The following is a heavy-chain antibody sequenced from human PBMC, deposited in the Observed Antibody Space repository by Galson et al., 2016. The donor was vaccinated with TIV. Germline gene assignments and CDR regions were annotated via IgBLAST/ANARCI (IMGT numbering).Heavy chain of an antibody. Sequence: SLRLSCAASGFTFSSCAMNWVRQAPGKGLEWVSSIGGSGGSIYYADSVKGRFTISRDSSKNTVFLQMNSLRAEDTAIYYCAKDRQWIPSSLDYWGQGTLVTVSS. V-gene: IGHV3-23*01. D-gene: IGHD5-18*01. CDR2: IGGSGGSI. CDR1: GFTFSSCA. CDR3: AKDRQWIPSSLDY. J-gene: IGHJ4*02.